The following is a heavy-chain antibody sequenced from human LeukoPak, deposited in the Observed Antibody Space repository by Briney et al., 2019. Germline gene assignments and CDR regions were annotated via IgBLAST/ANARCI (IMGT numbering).Heavy chain of an antibody. CDR3: AKDHDTRLDC. V-gene: IGHV1-46*01. CDR1: GYTFTSYY. Sequence: ASVKVSCKASGYTFTSYYMLRVRQAPGHGLEWMGLINPSGGSTSYAQKFQGRVTITSDTSTSTVYMELSSLRSEDTAVYDCAKDHDTRLDCWGEGTLV. J-gene: IGHJ4*02. D-gene: IGHD1-1*01. CDR2: INPSGGST.